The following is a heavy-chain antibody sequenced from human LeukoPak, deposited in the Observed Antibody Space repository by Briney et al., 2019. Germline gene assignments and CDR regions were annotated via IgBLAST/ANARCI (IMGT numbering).Heavy chain of an antibody. J-gene: IGHJ6*02. Sequence: SQTLSLTCAISGDSVSSNSAAWNWIRQSPSRGLEWLGRTYYRSKWYNDYAVSVKSRITINPDTSKNQFSLQLNSVTPEDTAVYYCARGRGAAGTYYYYYGMDVWGQGTTVTVSS. CDR1: GDSVSSNSAA. V-gene: IGHV6-1*01. D-gene: IGHD6-13*01. CDR2: TYYRSKWYN. CDR3: ARGRGAAGTYYYYYGMDV.